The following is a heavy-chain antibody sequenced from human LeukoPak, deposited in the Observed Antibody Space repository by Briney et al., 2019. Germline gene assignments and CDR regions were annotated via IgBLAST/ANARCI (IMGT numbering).Heavy chain of an antibody. CDR1: GGSISSYF. Sequence: SETLSLTCTASGGSISSYFWSWIRQPAGKGLEWIGRIYTSGSTDYNPSLKSRVTMSVDTSKNQFPLKLNSVTAADTAVYYCARGPRNSDWYSIDYWGQGTLATVSS. CDR3: ARGPRNSDWYSIDY. J-gene: IGHJ4*02. V-gene: IGHV4-4*07. D-gene: IGHD6-19*01. CDR2: IYTSGST.